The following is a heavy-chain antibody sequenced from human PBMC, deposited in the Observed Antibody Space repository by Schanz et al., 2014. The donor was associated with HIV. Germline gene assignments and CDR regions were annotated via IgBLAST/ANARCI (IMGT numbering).Heavy chain of an antibody. CDR3: AREGGNLVEGGYFFDY. D-gene: IGHD2-15*01. CDR2: IIPVFGTT. Sequence: QVQLVQSGAEVKKPGSSVKVSCKPSGGTFMTYAISWVRQAPGQGLEWMGGIIPVFGTTNYAQKLQGRVTITADESTSTAYMELSSLRLEDTAVYYCAREGGNLVEGGYFFDYWGQGTLVTVSS. CDR1: GGTFMTYA. V-gene: IGHV1-69*01. J-gene: IGHJ4*02.